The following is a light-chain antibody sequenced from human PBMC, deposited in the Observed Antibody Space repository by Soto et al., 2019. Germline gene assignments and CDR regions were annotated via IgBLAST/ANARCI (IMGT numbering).Light chain of an antibody. CDR1: SSDVGGYNY. V-gene: IGLV2-14*01. CDR2: DVS. J-gene: IGLJ2*01. Sequence: QSALTQPASVSGSPGQSITISCTGTSSDVGGYNYVSWYQQHPGKAPKLMIYDVSNLPSGVSNRFSGSKSGNTAALTISGLQAEDEADYYCRSYTSSSTLVFGGGTKLTVL. CDR3: RSYTSSSTLV.